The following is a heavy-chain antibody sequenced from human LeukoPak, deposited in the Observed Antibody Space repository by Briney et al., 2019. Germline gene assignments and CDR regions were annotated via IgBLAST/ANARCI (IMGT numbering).Heavy chain of an antibody. Sequence: GGSLRLSCAASGFTFDDYAMHWVRQAPGKGLEWVSGISWNSGSIGYADSVKGRFTISRDNAKNSLYLQMNSLRAEDTALYYCAKVTDSSSGSGQIFGVWGQGTTVTVSS. CDR3: AKVTDSSSGSGQIFGV. CDR2: ISWNSGSI. D-gene: IGHD6-13*01. V-gene: IGHV3-9*01. J-gene: IGHJ6*02. CDR1: GFTFDDYA.